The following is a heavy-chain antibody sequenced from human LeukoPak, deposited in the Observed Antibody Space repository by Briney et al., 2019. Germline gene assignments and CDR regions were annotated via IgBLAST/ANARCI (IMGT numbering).Heavy chain of an antibody. CDR1: GGSISSYY. J-gene: IGHJ4*02. V-gene: IGHV4-59*01. CDR3: ATLYSGNYPLDY. D-gene: IGHD1-26*01. CDR2: IYYTGST. Sequence: SETLSPTCTVSGGSISSYYWSWIRQPPGKGLEWLGYIYYTGSTNYNPSLKSRVTISVDTSKNQFSLKLSSVTAADTAVYYCATLYSGNYPLDYWGQGTLVTVSS.